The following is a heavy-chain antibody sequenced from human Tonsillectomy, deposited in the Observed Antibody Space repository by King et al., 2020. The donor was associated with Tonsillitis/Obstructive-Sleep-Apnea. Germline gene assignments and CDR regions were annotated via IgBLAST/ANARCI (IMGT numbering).Heavy chain of an antibody. V-gene: IGHV3-53*01. Sequence: VQLVESGGGLIQPGGSLRLSCAASGFTVSSNYMSWVRQAPGKGLEWVSVIYSGGSTYNADSVKGRFTISRDNSKNTLYLQMNSLRAEDTAVYYCASHKGNFDWYFDLWGRGTLVTVSS. CDR3: ASHKGNFDWYFDL. D-gene: IGHD1-7*01. CDR2: IYSGGST. CDR1: GFTVSSNY. J-gene: IGHJ2*01.